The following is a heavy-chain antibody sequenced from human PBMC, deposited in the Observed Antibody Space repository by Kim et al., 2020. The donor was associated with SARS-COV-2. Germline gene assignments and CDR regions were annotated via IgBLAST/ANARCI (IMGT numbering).Heavy chain of an antibody. D-gene: IGHD6-13*01. Sequence: SVKVSCKASGGTFSSYAISWVRQAPGQGLEWMGGIIPIFGTANYAQKFQGRVTITADESTSTAYMELSSLRSEDTAVYYCAREGVGAATFDYWGQGTLVTVSS. CDR3: AREGVGAATFDY. V-gene: IGHV1-69*13. J-gene: IGHJ4*02. CDR1: GGTFSSYA. CDR2: IIPIFGTA.